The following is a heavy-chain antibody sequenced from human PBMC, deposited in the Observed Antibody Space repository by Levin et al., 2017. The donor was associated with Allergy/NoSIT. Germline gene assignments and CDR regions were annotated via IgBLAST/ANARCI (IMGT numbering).Heavy chain of an antibody. Sequence: ASETLSLTCAASGFSVSNHYMTWVRQGPGKGLECVSVIYSDGSTYYADSVRGRFTISRDSFRNTLSLQMNSLRDDDTAVYYCTKGHYSGVYQWGQGTLVTVSS. J-gene: IGHJ4*02. V-gene: IGHV3-53*01. CDR3: TKGHYSGVYQ. D-gene: IGHD2-2*01. CDR2: IYSDGST. CDR1: GFSVSNHY.